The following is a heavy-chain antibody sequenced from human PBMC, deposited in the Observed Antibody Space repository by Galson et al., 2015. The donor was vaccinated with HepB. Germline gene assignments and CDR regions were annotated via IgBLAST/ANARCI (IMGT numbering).Heavy chain of an antibody. J-gene: IGHJ4*01. CDR3: VKGGGWPN. CDR1: GFIFSGSS. CDR2: ISSGGDTT. V-gene: IGHV3-64D*06. D-gene: IGHD6-19*01. Sequence: SLRLSCAASGFIFSGSSMHWVRQAPGKGLEYVSAISSGGDTTYYAGSVKGRFTISRDNSKSTLYLQMNRVRTEDTAVYYCVKGGGWPNWGHGTLATVSS.